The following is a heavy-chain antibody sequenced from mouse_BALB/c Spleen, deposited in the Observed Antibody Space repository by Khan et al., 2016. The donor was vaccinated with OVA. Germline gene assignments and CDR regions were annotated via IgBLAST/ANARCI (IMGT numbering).Heavy chain of an antibody. D-gene: IGHD1-1*01. CDR2: ISYSGST. J-gene: IGHJ4*01. CDR1: GYSITTNYA. Sequence: EVQLVESGPGLVKPSQSLSLTCTVTGYSITTNYAWDWIRQFPGNKLEWMGYISYSGSTSYNPSLKSRISITRDTSKNPFFLQLNSVTTEDTATYYCAKKDYYGYALDYWGQGTTVTVSS. CDR3: AKKDYYGYALDY. V-gene: IGHV3-2*02.